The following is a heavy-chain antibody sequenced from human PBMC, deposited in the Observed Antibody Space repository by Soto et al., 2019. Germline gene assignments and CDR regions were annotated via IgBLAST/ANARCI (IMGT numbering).Heavy chain of an antibody. V-gene: IGHV4-39*01. CDR1: GGSISSSSYY. Sequence: SETLSLTCTVSGGSISSSSYYWGWIRQPPGKGLEWIGSIYYSGSTYYNPSLKSRVTISVDTSKNQFSLKLSSVTAADTAVYYCARPGYSSSWYWLGLPGGGAPKEDDYYYYRMDVWAQGTTVTV. J-gene: IGHJ6*02. CDR2: IYYSGST. D-gene: IGHD6-13*01. CDR3: ARPGYSSSWYWLGLPGGGAPKEDDYYYYRMDV.